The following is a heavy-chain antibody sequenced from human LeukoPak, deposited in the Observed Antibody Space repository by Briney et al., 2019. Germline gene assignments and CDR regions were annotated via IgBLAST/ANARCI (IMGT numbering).Heavy chain of an antibody. CDR3: AKDRDTEEYFQH. D-gene: IGHD5-18*01. CDR2: IYYSGST. J-gene: IGHJ1*01. Sequence: PSETLSLTCTVSGGSISSYYWSWIRQPPGKGLEWIGYIYYSGSTNYNPSLKSRVTISVDTSKNQFSLKLSSVTAADTAVYYCAKDRDTEEYFQHWGXGTLVTVSS. V-gene: IGHV4-59*12. CDR1: GGSISSYY.